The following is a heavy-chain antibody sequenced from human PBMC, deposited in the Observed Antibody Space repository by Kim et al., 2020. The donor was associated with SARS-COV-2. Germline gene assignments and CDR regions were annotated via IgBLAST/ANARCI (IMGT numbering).Heavy chain of an antibody. V-gene: IGHV3-11*04. CDR2: I. CDR3: SRDPRPLDF. Sequence: INYVDSVKGRFTISRDNGWNTLYLQMNSLRVEDTAMYYCSRDPRPLDFWGQGTLVTVSS. J-gene: IGHJ4*02.